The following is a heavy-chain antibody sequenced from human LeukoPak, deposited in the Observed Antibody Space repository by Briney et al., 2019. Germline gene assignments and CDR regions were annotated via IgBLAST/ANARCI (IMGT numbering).Heavy chain of an antibody. Sequence: SETLSLTCAVYGGSFSGYYWSWIRQPPGKGLEWIGEINHSGSTNYNPSLKSRVTISVDTSKNQFSLKLSSVTAADTAVYYCARVSRCLGSSSYFAYGGQETLVTVPS. J-gene: IGHJ4*02. V-gene: IGHV4-34*01. CDR1: GGSFSGYY. D-gene: IGHD3-16*01. CDR3: ARVSRCLGSSSYFAY. CDR2: INHSGST.